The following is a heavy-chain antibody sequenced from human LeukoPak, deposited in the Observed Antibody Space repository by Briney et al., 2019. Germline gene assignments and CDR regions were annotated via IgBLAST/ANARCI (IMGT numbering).Heavy chain of an antibody. V-gene: IGHV3-49*04. D-gene: IGHD3-22*01. Sequence: PGRSLRLSCTASGFTFGDYAMSWVRQAPGKGLEWVGFIRSKAYGGTTEYAASVEGRFTISRDDSKSIAYLQMNSLKTEDTAVYFCARYYYESSGMDLDYWGQGTLVTVSS. CDR1: GFTFGDYA. CDR3: ARYYYESSGMDLDY. CDR2: IRSKAYGGTT. J-gene: IGHJ4*02.